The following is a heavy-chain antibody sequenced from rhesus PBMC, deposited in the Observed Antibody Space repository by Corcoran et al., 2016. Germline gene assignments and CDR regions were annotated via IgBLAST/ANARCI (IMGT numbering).Heavy chain of an antibody. CDR3: ARDLTTIPYGWDS. CDR1: GGSISDSYR. Sequence: QVQLQESGPGVVKPSETLSLICAVSGGSISDSYRWSWIRQPPGKGLEWIGYIYGSSTSTNYNPSLKSRVTISKATSKYQFSLKLSSVTAADTAVYYWARDLTTIPYGWDSWGQGVVVTVSS. J-gene: IGHJ6*01. V-gene: IGHV4S10*01. D-gene: IGHD1-1*01. CDR2: IYGSSTST.